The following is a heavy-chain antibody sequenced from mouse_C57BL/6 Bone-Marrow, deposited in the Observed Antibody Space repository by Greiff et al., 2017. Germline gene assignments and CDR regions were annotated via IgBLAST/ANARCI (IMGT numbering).Heavy chain of an antibody. J-gene: IGHJ2*01. CDR3: ARGGGYDYFDY. V-gene: IGHV1-81*01. CDR1: GYTFTSYG. CDR2: IYPRSGNT. Sequence: VKLVESGAELARPGASVKLSCKASGYTFTSYGISWVKQSTGQGLEWIGEIYPRSGNTYYNEKFKGKATLTADKSSSTAYMELRSLTSEDSAVYFCARGGGYDYFDYWGQGTTLTVSS. D-gene: IGHD2-3*01.